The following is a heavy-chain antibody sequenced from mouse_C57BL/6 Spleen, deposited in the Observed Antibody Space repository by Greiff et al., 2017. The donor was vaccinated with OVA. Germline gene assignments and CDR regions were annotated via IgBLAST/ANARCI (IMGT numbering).Heavy chain of an antibody. V-gene: IGHV1-82*01. CDR3: APDSSGLAWFAY. Sequence: QVQLQQSGPDLVKPGASVRLSCKASGYAFSGSWMTWVKQRPGKGLEWIDGIYPGDGDPTYNGKFKGKATLTADKSSSTAYMQLSSLTSADSAVYFCAPDSSGLAWFAYWGQGTLVTVSA. D-gene: IGHD3-2*02. CDR2: IYPGDGDP. CDR1: GYAFSGSW. J-gene: IGHJ3*01.